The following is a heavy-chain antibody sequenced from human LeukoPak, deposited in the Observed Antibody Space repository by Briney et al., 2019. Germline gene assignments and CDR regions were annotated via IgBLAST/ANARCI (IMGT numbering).Heavy chain of an antibody. CDR1: GYTFTSYG. CDR3: ARDDRIAAASYGMDV. CDR2: ISGYNGNT. D-gene: IGHD6-13*01. J-gene: IGHJ6*02. Sequence: APVKVSCKASGYTFTSYGISWVRQAPGQGLEWMGWISGYNGNTNYAQKLQGRVTMTTDTSTSTAYMELRSLRSDDTAVYYCARDDRIAAASYGMDVWGQGTTVTVSS. V-gene: IGHV1-18*01.